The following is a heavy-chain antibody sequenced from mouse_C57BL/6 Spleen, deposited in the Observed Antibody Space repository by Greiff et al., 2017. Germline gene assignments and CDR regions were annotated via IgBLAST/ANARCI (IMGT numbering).Heavy chain of an antibody. Sequence: EVQVVESGGDLVKPGGSLKLSCAASGFTFSSYGMSWVRQTPDKRLEWVATISSGGSYTYYPDSVKGRFTISRDNAKNTLYLQMSSLKSEDTAMYYCARHGYFDYWGQGTTRTVSS. J-gene: IGHJ2*01. CDR2: ISSGGSYT. CDR1: GFTFSSYG. CDR3: ARHGYFDY. V-gene: IGHV5-6*01.